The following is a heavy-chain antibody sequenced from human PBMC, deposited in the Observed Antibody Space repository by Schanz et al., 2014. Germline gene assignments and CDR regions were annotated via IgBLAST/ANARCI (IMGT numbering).Heavy chain of an antibody. D-gene: IGHD3-10*01. CDR1: GFTLSSYG. J-gene: IGHJ3*02. V-gene: IGHV3-30*02. CDR3: AKGRFGELSAFDI. Sequence: QVQLVDSGGGLVKPGGSLRLSCTASGFTLSSYGMHWVRQAPGKGLEWVAFINSDGTKRFYADSVKSRFTISRDNSRNTLYLQMNSLRAEDTAVYYCAKGRFGELSAFDIWGQGTMVTVSS. CDR2: INSDGTKR.